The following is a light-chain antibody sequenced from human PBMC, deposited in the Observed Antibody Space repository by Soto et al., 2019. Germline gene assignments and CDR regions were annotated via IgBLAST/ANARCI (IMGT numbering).Light chain of an antibody. CDR3: HQYHNWPWT. CDR2: DAS. CDR1: QTVSSS. Sequence: EIVLTQSPATLSLSPGERASLSCRASQTVSSSLAWYQHKPGQAPRLLIHDASTRATGIPARFSGSGSETESTLTISSLQSEDFAVYYCHQYHNWPWTFGQGTKV. J-gene: IGKJ1*01. V-gene: IGKV3-15*01.